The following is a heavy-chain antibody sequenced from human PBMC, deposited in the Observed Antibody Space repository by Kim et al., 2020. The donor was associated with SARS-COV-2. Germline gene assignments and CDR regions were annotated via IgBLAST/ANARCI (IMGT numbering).Heavy chain of an antibody. CDR3: ARVAGTYYSYYGMDV. V-gene: IGHV3-48*02. CDR1: GFSFKSYS. D-gene: IGHD6-19*01. Sequence: GGSLRLSCAASGFSFKSYSMSWVRQAPGKGLEWVSYISSSTTTIYHADSVKGRFSISRDNAKSSLYLQMNSLRDEDSAVYYCARVAGTYYSYYGMDVWG. CDR2: ISSSTTTI. J-gene: IGHJ6*02.